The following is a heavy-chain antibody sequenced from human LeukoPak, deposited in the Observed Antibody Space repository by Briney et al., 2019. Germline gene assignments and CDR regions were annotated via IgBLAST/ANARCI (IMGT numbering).Heavy chain of an antibody. CDR3: ARGGGFYYFAS. CDR1: GYTFTGYY. CDR2: IIPIFGTA. V-gene: IGHV1-69*05. Sequence: SVKVSCKASGYTFTGYYMHWVRQAPGQGLEWMGGIIPIFGTANYAQKFQGRVTITTDESTSTAYMELSSLRSEDTAGYYLARGGGFYYFASWGRGTLVTVSS. D-gene: IGHD3-16*01. J-gene: IGHJ4*02.